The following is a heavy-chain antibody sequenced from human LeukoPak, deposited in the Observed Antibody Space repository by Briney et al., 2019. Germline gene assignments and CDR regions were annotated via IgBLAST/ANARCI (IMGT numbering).Heavy chain of an antibody. Sequence: GGSLRLSCAASGFTVSSNYMSWVRQAPGKGLEWVSVIYSGGSTYYADSVKGRFTISRDNSKNTLYLQMNSLRAEDTAVYYCARGFISGVSYYGMDVWGQGTTVTVSS. V-gene: IGHV3-66*01. D-gene: IGHD3-10*01. J-gene: IGHJ6*02. CDR2: IYSGGST. CDR1: GFTVSSNY. CDR3: ARGFISGVSYYGMDV.